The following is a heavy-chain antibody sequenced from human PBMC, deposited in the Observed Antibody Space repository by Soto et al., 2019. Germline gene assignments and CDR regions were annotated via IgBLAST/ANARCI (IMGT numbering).Heavy chain of an antibody. CDR3: ASLTFPSPYYGSEPVEY. D-gene: IGHD3-10*01. V-gene: IGHV1-8*01. J-gene: IGHJ4*02. CDR1: GYTFTSYD. Sequence: QVQLVQSGAEVKKPGASVKVSCKASGYTFTSYDINWVRQATGQGLEWMGWMNPNSGNTGYAQKFTGRVTVSRNTSISTAYMEVSSLRSQDTAVYYCASLTFPSPYYGSEPVEYWGQGTPVTGSS. CDR2: MNPNSGNT.